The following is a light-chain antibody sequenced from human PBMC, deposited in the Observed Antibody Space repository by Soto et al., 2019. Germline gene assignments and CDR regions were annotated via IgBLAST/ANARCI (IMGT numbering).Light chain of an antibody. CDR1: PSVGSSY. Sequence: EIVLTQSPGTLSLSPGERATLSCRAGPSVGSSYLAWCQQKPGQAPRLLIDGASSRATGIPDRFSGSGSGTDFTLTSSRLEPEDFAVYYCQQYGSSPSFGPGTKVDI. CDR3: QQYGSSPS. J-gene: IGKJ3*01. CDR2: GAS. V-gene: IGKV3-20*01.